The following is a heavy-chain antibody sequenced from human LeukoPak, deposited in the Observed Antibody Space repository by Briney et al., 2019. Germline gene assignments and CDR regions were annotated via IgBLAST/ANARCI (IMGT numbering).Heavy chain of an antibody. J-gene: IGHJ5*02. CDR2: IKQDGSEK. V-gene: IGHV3-7*03. Sequence: PGGSLRLSCAASGFTFSSYWMSWVRQAPGKGLEWVANIKQDGSEKYYVDSVKGRFTISRENAKNSLYLQMNSLRAEDTAVYYCARDGNSVLLWFGELLSGGNWFDPWGQGTLVTVSS. D-gene: IGHD3-10*01. CDR1: GFTFSSYW. CDR3: ARDGNSVLLWFGELLSGGNWFDP.